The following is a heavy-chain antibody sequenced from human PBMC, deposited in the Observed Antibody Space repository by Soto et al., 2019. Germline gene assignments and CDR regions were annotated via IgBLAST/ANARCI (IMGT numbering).Heavy chain of an antibody. D-gene: IGHD2-15*01. CDR1: GCTCSKFL. Sequence: VGSLSISCGDSGCTCSKFLVHWVRQAPGKGPEWVSSLSSDGSDTRYADSVKGRFTISRDNAKNTLYLQMNSLRAEDTAVYYCGGSAADVWGQGTPVTVSS. CDR2: LSSDGSDT. J-gene: IGHJ6*02. CDR3: GGSAADV. V-gene: IGHV3-74*01.